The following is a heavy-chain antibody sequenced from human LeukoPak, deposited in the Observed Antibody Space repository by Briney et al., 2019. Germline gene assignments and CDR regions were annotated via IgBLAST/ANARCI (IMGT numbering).Heavy chain of an antibody. D-gene: IGHD4-17*01. Sequence: PSETLSLTCTVSGVSISSGTYYWGWIRQTPGKGLEWIGSIYYSGSTYYNPSLKSRVTISLDTSKNHFSLKLSSVTAADTAVYYCARVSPNTVTTLQYFDYWGQGTLVTVSP. V-gene: IGHV4-39*07. J-gene: IGHJ4*02. CDR3: ARVSPNTVTTLQYFDY. CDR2: IYYSGST. CDR1: GVSISSGTYY.